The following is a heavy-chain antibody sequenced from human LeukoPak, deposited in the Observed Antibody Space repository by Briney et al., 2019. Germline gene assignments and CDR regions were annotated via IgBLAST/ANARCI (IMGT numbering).Heavy chain of an antibody. D-gene: IGHD6-13*01. J-gene: IGHJ6*02. CDR3: ARDPLYSSSHYYYYGMDV. Sequence: SETLSLTCTISGGSISSGGYYWSWIRQHPGKGLEWIGYIYYSGSTYYNPSLKSRVTISVDTSKNQFSLKLSSVTAADTAVYYCARDPLYSSSHYYYYGMDVWGQGTTVTVSS. CDR2: IYYSGST. CDR1: GGSISSGGYY. V-gene: IGHV4-31*03.